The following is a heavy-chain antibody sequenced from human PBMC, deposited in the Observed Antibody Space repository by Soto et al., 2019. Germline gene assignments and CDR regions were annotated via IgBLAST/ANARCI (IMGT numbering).Heavy chain of an antibody. Sequence: ESGGGVVQPGRSLRLSCAASGFTFSSYGMHWVRQAPGKGLEWVAVIWYDGSNKYYADSVKGRFTISRDNSKNTLYLQMNSLRAEDTAVYYCARNYDSSGTNYYYGMDVWGQGTTVTVSS. CDR2: IWYDGSNK. V-gene: IGHV3-33*01. J-gene: IGHJ6*02. CDR3: ARNYDSSGTNYYYGMDV. D-gene: IGHD3-22*01. CDR1: GFTFSSYG.